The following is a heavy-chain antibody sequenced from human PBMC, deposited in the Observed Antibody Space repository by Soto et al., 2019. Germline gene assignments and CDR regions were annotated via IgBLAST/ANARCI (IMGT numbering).Heavy chain of an antibody. Sequence: GGSLRLSCTGSGFTFSSYAMHWVRLAPGKRLEWVAVVSYDGSIENYADSVRGRFTISSDNSKNTVFLQMNRLRVEDTAVYYCAKDLYYYDFSLDDSWGQGTLVTVSS. CDR1: GFTFSSYA. CDR2: VSYDGSIE. J-gene: IGHJ1*01. V-gene: IGHV3-30*04. CDR3: AKDLYYYDFSLDDS. D-gene: IGHD3-16*01.